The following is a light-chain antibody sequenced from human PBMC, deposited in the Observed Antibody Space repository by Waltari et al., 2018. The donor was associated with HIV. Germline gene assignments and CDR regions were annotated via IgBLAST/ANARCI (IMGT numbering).Light chain of an antibody. Sequence: QSVLTQPPAVSPAPGQKVTISCSGSSSNNGKDHVSWYQHVPGAAPRPRNYDNNKRPSGIPDRFSDSKSGASATLEITGLQTGAEADYYWGTWGPRLSAGVFGGGTKLTVL. CDR1: SSNNGKDH. CDR3: GTWGPRLSAGV. CDR2: DNN. V-gene: IGLV1-51*01. J-gene: IGLJ3*02.